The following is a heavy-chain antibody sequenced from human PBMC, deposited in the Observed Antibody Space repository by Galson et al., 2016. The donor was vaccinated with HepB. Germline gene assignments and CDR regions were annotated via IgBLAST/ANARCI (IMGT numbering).Heavy chain of an antibody. D-gene: IGHD7-27*01. V-gene: IGHV3-48*02. Sequence: SLRLSCAASGFTLSTYSMNWVRQAPGKGLEWVSFISDSTTTIYYAESVKGQFTISRDSARNSLYLQMNSLRDEDTAIYYCARDLTGADYWGQGTLVTVSS. CDR3: ARDLTGADY. CDR2: ISDSTTTI. J-gene: IGHJ4*02. CDR1: GFTLSTYS.